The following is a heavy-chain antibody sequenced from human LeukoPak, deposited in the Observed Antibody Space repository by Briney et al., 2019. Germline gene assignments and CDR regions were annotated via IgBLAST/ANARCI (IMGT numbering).Heavy chain of an antibody. V-gene: IGHV3-7*01. CDR1: GFTFNHYW. J-gene: IGHJ4*02. CDR3: AGDSSGCYWAY. Sequence: GGSLRLSCAASGFTFNHYWMSWVRQAPGKGLEWVANIKQDGNEKYYVDSVRGRFTISRDNAKSSLYLQMNSLRAEDTAVYYCAGDSSGCYWAYWGQGTRVTVSS. D-gene: IGHD3-22*01. CDR2: IKQDGNEK.